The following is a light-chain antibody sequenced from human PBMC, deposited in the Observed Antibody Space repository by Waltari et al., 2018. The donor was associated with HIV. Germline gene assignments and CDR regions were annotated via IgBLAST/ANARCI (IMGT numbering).Light chain of an antibody. J-gene: IGLJ3*02. CDR2: GVS. CDR3: CAYTGAYTSGV. Sequence: QSALTQPRYVSGSPGQSVTISCTGTRSDVDGYNSVSWYQQHPGKAPKLLMHGVSPRPSGVPDRFSGSKSGNTASLTSSGLQAEYEADYYCCAYTGAYTSGVFGAGTQLTVL. V-gene: IGLV2-11*01. CDR1: RSDVDGYNS.